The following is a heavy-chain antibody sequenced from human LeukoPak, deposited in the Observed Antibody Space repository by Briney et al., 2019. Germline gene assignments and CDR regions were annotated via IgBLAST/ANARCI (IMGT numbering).Heavy chain of an antibody. CDR1: GFTVSTNS. V-gene: IGHV3-53*05. Sequence: GGSLRLSCTVSGFTVSTNSWSWVRQAPGKGLEWVSFIYSGGNTHYSDSVKGRFTISRDNSKNTLYLQMGSLRAEDMAVYYCARVKVSGGFDIWGQGTMVTVSS. D-gene: IGHD1-14*01. J-gene: IGHJ3*02. CDR3: ARVKVSGGFDI. CDR2: IYSGGNT.